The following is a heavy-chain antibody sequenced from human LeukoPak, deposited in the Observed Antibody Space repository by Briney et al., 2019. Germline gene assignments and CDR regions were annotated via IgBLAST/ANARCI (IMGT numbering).Heavy chain of an antibody. CDR1: GFTFSSYG. V-gene: IGHV3-33*01. CDR3: ARDGAPYSSSSGDY. J-gene: IGHJ4*02. D-gene: IGHD6-6*01. Sequence: GRSLRLSCAASGFTFSSYGMHWVRQAPGKGLEWVAVIWYDGSNKYYADSVKGRFTISRDNSENTLYLQMNSLRAEDTAVYYCARDGAPYSSSSGDYWGQGTLVTVSS. CDR2: IWYDGSNK.